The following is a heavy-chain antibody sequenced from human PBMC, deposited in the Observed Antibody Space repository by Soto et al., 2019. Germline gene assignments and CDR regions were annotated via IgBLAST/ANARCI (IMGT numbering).Heavy chain of an antibody. D-gene: IGHD1-26*01. CDR1: GASISNTDW. CDR3: AIPGAGDFDY. J-gene: IGHJ4*02. Sequence: PSETLSLTCAVSGASISNTDWWSWVRQPPGKGLEWIGEIYHSGTTNCDPSLKSRVTISLDKSKSLFSLTLTSLTAADTAVYYCAIPGAGDFDYWGQETLVTVSS. V-gene: IGHV4-4*02. CDR2: IYHSGTT.